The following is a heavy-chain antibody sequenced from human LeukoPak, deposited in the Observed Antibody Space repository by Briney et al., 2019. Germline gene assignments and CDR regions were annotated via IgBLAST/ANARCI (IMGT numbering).Heavy chain of an antibody. J-gene: IGHJ5*02. CDR2: IKGDGSER. D-gene: IGHD6-19*01. V-gene: IGHV3-7*01. CDR1: GFSISNYW. CDR3: VRQAGVS. Sequence: GALRLSCAVSGFSISNYWTTWVRQAPGKGLEWVANIKGDGSERYVDSVKGRFTISRDNAKNSLYLQMNSLRAEDTAVYYCVRQAGVSWGQGTLVTVSS.